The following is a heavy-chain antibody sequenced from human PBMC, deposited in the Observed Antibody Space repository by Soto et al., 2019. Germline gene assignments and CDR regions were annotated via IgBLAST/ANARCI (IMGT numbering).Heavy chain of an antibody. CDR1: GGSFSGYY. CDR2: INHSGST. V-gene: IGHV4-34*01. J-gene: IGHJ5*02. D-gene: IGHD2-2*01. Sequence: LETLSLTCAVYGGSFSGYYWSWIRQPPGKGLEWIGEINHSGSTNYNPSLKSRVTISVDTSKNQFSLKLSSVTAADTAVYYCAGYCSSTSCYVWFDPWGQGTLVTVSS. CDR3: AGYCSSTSCYVWFDP.